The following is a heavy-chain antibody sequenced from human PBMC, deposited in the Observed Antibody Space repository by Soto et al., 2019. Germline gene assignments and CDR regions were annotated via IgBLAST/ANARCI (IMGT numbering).Heavy chain of an antibody. V-gene: IGHV3-21*01. CDR1: GFTFSSYS. J-gene: IGHJ1*01. CDR3: ARGGGTFFWSGYPAAEYFQH. CDR2: ISSSSSYI. D-gene: IGHD3-3*01. Sequence: EVQLVESGGGLVKPGGSLRLSCAASGFTFSSYSMNWVHQAPGKGLEWVSSISSSSSYIYYADSVKGRFTISRDNAKNSLYLQMNSLRAEDTAVYYCARGGGTFFWSGYPAAEYFQHWGQGTLVTVSS.